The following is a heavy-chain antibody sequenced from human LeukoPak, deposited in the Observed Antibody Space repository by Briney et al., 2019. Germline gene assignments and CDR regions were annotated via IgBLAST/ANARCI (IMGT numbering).Heavy chain of an antibody. J-gene: IGHJ4*02. V-gene: IGHV1-69*13. Sequence: SVRVSCKASGGTFSSYAISWVRQAPGQGLEWMGGIIPIFGTANYAQKFQGRVTITADESTSTAYMELSSLRSEDTAVYYCARKGPDRTSYRDYWGQGTLVTVSS. CDR2: IIPIFGTA. D-gene: IGHD2-2*01. CDR3: ARKGPDRTSYRDY. CDR1: GGTFSSYA.